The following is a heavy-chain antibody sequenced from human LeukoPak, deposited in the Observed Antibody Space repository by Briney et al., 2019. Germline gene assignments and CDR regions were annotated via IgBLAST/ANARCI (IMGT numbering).Heavy chain of an antibody. CDR2: IYYSGST. Sequence: PSETLSLTCTVSGGSISSYYWSWIRQPPGKGLEWIGYIYYSGSTNYNPSLKSRVTISVDTSKNQFSLKLSSVTAADTAVYYCARYGFARRDGYSRFDYWGQGTLVTVSS. V-gene: IGHV4-59*01. CDR3: ARYGFARRDGYSRFDY. D-gene: IGHD5-24*01. J-gene: IGHJ4*02. CDR1: GGSISSYY.